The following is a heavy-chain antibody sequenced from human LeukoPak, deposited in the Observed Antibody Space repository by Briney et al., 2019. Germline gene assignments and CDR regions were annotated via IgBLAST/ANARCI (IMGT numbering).Heavy chain of an antibody. Sequence: GGSLKISCKGSGYNFTSYWIGWVRPMPGKGLEWMRIIYPGDSDTRYSPSFQGQVTSSADKSISTAYLQWSSLKASDTAMYDWARQPRVTAGITGTTYYYYGMDVWGQGTTVTVSS. CDR2: IYPGDSDT. CDR1: GYNFTSYW. J-gene: IGHJ6*02. V-gene: IGHV5-51*01. D-gene: IGHD1-14*01. CDR3: ARQPRVTAGITGTTYYYYGMDV.